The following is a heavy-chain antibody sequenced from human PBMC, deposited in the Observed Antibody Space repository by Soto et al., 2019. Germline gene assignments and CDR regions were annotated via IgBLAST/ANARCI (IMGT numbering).Heavy chain of an antibody. CDR2: INPNSGGT. V-gene: IGHV1-2*04. CDR3: ARWIAAHRGSFDF. Sequence: KVSCKASGYTFTGYYMHWVRQAPGQGLEWMGWINPNSGGTNYAQKFQGWVTMTRDTSISTAYMELSRLRSDDTAVYYCARWIAAHRGSFDFWGQGTMVTVSS. J-gene: IGHJ3*01. D-gene: IGHD6-6*01. CDR1: GYTFTGYY.